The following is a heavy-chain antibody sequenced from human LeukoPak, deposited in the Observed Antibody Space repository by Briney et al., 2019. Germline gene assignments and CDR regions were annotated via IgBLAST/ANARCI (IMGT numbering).Heavy chain of an antibody. Sequence: GGSLRLSCAASGFTFSSYEMNWVRQAPGKGLEWVSYISSSGGTRYYADSVKGRFAISRDNAKNSLYLQMNSLRAEDTAVYYCARVQTTVTTLDYWGQGTLVTVSS. J-gene: IGHJ4*02. CDR1: GFTFSSYE. CDR3: ARVQTTVTTLDY. CDR2: ISSSGGTR. D-gene: IGHD4-17*01. V-gene: IGHV3-48*03.